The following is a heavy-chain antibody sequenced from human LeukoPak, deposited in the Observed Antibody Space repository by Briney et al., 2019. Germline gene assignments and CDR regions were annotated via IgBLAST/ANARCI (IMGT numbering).Heavy chain of an antibody. CDR1: GGSISSGSYY. CDR2: IYTSGST. V-gene: IGHV4-61*02. CDR3: ARVSSSWYAYYYYYMDV. D-gene: IGHD6-13*01. J-gene: IGHJ6*03. Sequence: SETLSLTCTVSGGSISSGSYYWSWIRQPAGKGLEWIGRIYTSGSTNYNPSLKSRVTISVDTSKNQFSLKLSSVTAADTAVYYCARVSSSWYAYYYYYMDVWGKGTTVTISS.